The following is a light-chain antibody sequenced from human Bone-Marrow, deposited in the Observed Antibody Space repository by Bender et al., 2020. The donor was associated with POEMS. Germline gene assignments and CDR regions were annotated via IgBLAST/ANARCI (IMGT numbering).Light chain of an antibody. J-gene: IGLJ3*02. CDR3: SAWDGILSGWV. Sequence: QSVLTQPPSASGTPGQRVTISCPGSSSNIGGTAVNWWQQLPGTAPTLLIYGNDQRPSGVPDRISGSKSGTSASLAISGLQSEDEADYFCSAWDGILSGWVFGGGTELTVL. CDR2: GND. CDR1: SSNIGGTA. V-gene: IGLV1-44*01.